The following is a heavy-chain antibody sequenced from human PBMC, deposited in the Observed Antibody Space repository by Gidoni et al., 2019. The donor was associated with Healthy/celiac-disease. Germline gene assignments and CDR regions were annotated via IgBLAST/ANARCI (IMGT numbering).Heavy chain of an antibody. D-gene: IGHD1-26*01. CDR2: IYHSGST. V-gene: IGHV4-4*02. J-gene: IGHJ6*02. Sequence: QVHLPDSGPRLRKPSWPLSLTSPVSGGSISSSNWWRWVSQPPGKWMEWIGEIYHSGSTNYNRSLKSRVNISVDNSKNQFSMKMSSVTAADTAVYYCARRGWGYYYYYGMDVWGQGTTVTVSS. CDR3: ARRGWGYYYYYGMDV. CDR1: GGSISSSNW.